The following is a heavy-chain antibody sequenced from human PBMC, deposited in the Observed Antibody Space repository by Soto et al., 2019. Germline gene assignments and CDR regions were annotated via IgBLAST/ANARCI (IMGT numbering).Heavy chain of an antibody. V-gene: IGHV1-18*04. CDR3: AVSSGWYRRVDY. CDR1: GYTFTSYG. J-gene: IGHJ4*02. CDR2: ISAYNGNT. D-gene: IGHD6-19*01. Sequence: TSVKFSCKASGYTFTSYGISWVRQAPGQGLEWMGWISAYNGNTNYAQKLQGRVTMTTDTSTSTAYMELRSLRSDDTAVYYCAVSSGWYRRVDYWGQGTLVTFSS.